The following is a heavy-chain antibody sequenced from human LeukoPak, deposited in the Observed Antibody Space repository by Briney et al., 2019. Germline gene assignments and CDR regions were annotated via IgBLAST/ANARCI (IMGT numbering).Heavy chain of an antibody. CDR2: IKSKTDGGTT. CDR3: VTDVPFPGGAYHI. D-gene: IGHD3-16*01. V-gene: IGHV3-15*07. J-gene: IGHJ3*02. Sequence: PGGSLRLSCAASGFTFTSAWMNWVRQAPGKGLEWVGRIKSKTDGGTTEYAAPVKGRFTISRDDSKNTLYLQMNSLKTEDTAVYYCVTDVPFPGGAYHIWGQGTMVTVSS. CDR1: GFTFTSAW.